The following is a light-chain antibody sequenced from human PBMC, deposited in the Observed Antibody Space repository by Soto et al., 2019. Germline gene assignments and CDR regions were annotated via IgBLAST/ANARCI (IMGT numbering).Light chain of an antibody. CDR3: QQRSNWPPIT. J-gene: IGKJ5*01. Sequence: EIVLTHSPATLSLSPGERATLSCSASQSVSSYLAWYQQKPGQAPRLLIYDASNRATGIPARFSGSGSGTDFTLTISSLEPEDFAVYYCQQRSNWPPITFGQGTRLDIK. CDR2: DAS. CDR1: QSVSSY. V-gene: IGKV3-11*01.